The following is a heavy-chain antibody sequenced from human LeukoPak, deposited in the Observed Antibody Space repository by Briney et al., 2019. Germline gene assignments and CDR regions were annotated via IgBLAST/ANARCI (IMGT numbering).Heavy chain of an antibody. CDR2: IYFSGRT. CDR3: ARHKPTGSYPLEL. V-gene: IGHV4-59*08. Sequence: ETLSLTCTVSGGSISNYYWSWIRQPAGKGLEWIGHIYFSGRTTYNPSLGSRLTISADTSTSQLSLKLSSVTAADTAVYYCARHKPTGSYPLELWGQGTLVTVSS. CDR1: GGSISNYY. J-gene: IGHJ4*02. D-gene: IGHD3-10*01.